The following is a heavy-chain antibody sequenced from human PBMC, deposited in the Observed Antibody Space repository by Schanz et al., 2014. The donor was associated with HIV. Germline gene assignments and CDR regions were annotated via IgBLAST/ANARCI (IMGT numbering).Heavy chain of an antibody. V-gene: IGHV3-33*01. Sequence: QVQLVESGGGVVQPGRPLRLSCVASGFSFRTFGMHWVRQAPGKGLEWVALIYYDGTNKYYTDSVKGRFTISRDNSKNTLYLQMNSLRAEDTSVYYCARGFQGFDYWGQGTLVTVSS. D-gene: IGHD3-10*01. J-gene: IGHJ4*02. CDR2: IYYDGTNK. CDR3: ARGFQGFDY. CDR1: GFSFRTFG.